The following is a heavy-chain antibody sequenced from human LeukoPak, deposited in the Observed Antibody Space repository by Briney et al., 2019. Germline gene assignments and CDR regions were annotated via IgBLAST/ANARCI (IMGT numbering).Heavy chain of an antibody. CDR1: GFTFSSYA. V-gene: IGHV3-23*01. J-gene: IGHJ4*02. CDR3: AKDNAAGYSSGWHNY. CDR2: ISGSGGST. D-gene: IGHD6-19*01. Sequence: GGSLRLSCAASGFTFSSYAMSWVRRAPGKGLEWFSAISGSGGSTYYADSVKRRFTISRDNSKNTLYLQMNSLRAEDTAVYYCAKDNAAGYSSGWHNYWGQGTLVTVSS.